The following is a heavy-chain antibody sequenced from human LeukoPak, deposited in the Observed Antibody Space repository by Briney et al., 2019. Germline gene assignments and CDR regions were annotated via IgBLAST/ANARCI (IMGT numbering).Heavy chain of an antibody. CDR3: AKGGQNFDFWRFDY. V-gene: IGHV3-23*01. CDR1: GLRFSTYA. D-gene: IGHD3-3*01. J-gene: IGHJ4*02. CDR2: ISGSGGST. Sequence: AGGSLRLSCTVYGLRFSTYAMSWVRQAPGKGLVWVSSISGSGGSTYHAAPVKGRFTVSRDNSKNTVYLELNSLRAEDRAIYFCAKGGQNFDFWRFDYWGQGTLVTVSS.